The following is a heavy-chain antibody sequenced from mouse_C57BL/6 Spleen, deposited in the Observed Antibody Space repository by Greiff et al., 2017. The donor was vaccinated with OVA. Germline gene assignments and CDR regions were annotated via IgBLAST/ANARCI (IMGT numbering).Heavy chain of an antibody. J-gene: IGHJ2*01. V-gene: IGHV1-18*01. CDR2: INPNNGGT. CDR3: ARRGVRYGSSYDYFDY. Sequence: LVKPGASVKIPCKASGYTFTDYNMDWVKQSHGKSLEWIGDINPNNGGTIYNQKFKGKATLTVDKSSSTAYMELRSLTSEDTAVYYCARRGVRYGSSYDYFDYWGQGTTLTVSS. CDR1: GYTFTDYN. D-gene: IGHD1-1*01.